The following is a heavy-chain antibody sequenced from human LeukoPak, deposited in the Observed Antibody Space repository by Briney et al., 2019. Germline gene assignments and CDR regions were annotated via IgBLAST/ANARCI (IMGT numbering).Heavy chain of an antibody. CDR2: IYHSGST. CDR3: ARDSSGYYYGAFDI. Sequence: SETLSLTCNVSGYSISSGYYWAWIRLSPGKGLEWTGSIYHSGSTYYNPSLKSRVTMSVDTSKNQFSLKLSSVTAADTAVYYCARDSSGYYYGAFDIWGQGTMVTVSS. V-gene: IGHV4-38-2*02. CDR1: GYSISSGYY. J-gene: IGHJ3*02. D-gene: IGHD3-22*01.